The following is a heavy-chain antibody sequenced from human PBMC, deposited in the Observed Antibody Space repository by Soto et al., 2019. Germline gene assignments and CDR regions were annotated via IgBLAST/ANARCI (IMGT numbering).Heavy chain of an antibody. CDR3: ARDPQWELLPY. CDR2: ISSSSSYI. Sequence: PGGSLRLSCAASGFTFSSYAMSGVSQAPGKGLEWVSAISSSSSYIYYADSVKGRFTISRDNAKNSLYLQMNSLRAEDTAVYYCARDPQWELLPYWGQGTLVTVSS. V-gene: IGHV3-21*01. D-gene: IGHD1-26*01. CDR1: GFTFSSYA. J-gene: IGHJ4*02.